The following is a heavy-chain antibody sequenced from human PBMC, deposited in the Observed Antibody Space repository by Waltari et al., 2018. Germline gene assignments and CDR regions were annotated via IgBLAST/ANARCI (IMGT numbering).Heavy chain of an antibody. CDR3: ARHIDSIRSA. V-gene: IGHV1-2*06. J-gene: IGHJ5*02. D-gene: IGHD2-21*01. Sequence: QVQLVQSGAEVKKPGASVTVSCKASGYTFTDSVIDWVRHAPGQGLEWSGRINPKSGATTYPQKLQGRITMTRDPSIGTAYMELGSVTSDDTALYYCARHIDSIRSAWGQGTLVTVSS. CDR1: GYTFTDSV. CDR2: INPKSGAT.